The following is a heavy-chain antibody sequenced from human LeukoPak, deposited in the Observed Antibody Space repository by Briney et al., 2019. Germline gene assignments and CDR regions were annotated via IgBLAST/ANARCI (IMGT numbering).Heavy chain of an antibody. J-gene: IGHJ4*02. CDR3: ARAYCSGGSCYRFFDY. CDR2: ISSSSSYT. CDR1: GFTFSDYY. D-gene: IGHD2-15*01. Sequence: GGSLRLSCAASGFTFSDYYMSWIRQAPGKGLEWVSYISSSSSYTNYADSVKGRFAISRDNAKNLLYLQMNGLRAEDTAVYYCARAYCSGGSCYRFFDYWGQGTLVTVSS. V-gene: IGHV3-11*06.